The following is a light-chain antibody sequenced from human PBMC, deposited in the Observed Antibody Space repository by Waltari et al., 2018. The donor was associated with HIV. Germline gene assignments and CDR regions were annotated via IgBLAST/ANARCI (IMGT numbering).Light chain of an antibody. CDR2: DVS. CDR1: SSDGGGYNY. CDR3: SSYTISSTLV. V-gene: IGLV2-14*01. J-gene: IGLJ2*01. Sequence: QSALTQPASVSGSPGQSITISCPGTSSDGGGYNYVSWYQQHPGKAPNLMIYDVSNRPSGVSNRFSGSKSGNTASLTISGLQAEDEADYYCSSYTISSTLVFGGGTKLTVL.